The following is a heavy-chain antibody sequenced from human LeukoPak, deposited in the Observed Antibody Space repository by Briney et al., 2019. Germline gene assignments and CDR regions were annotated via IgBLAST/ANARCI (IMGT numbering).Heavy chain of an antibody. J-gene: IGHJ6*02. CDR3: ARPIGIAAAGIYYYYYGMDV. D-gene: IGHD6-13*01. CDR2: ISSSSSYI. V-gene: IGHV3-21*01. CDR1: GFTFSGYS. Sequence: GGSLRLSCAASGFTFSGYSMNWVRQAPGKGLEWVSSISSSSSYIYYADSVKGRFTISRDNAKNSLYLQMNSLRAEDTAVYYCARPIGIAAAGIYYYYYGMDVWGQGTTVTVSS.